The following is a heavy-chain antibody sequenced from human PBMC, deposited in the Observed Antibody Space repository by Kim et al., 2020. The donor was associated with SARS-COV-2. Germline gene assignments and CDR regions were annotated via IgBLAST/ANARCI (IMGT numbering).Heavy chain of an antibody. J-gene: IGHJ4*02. CDR2: ISSSGLGAYT. CDR3: AKHPSGRIAGDVGYFDY. Sequence: GGSLRLSCVVSGFTFNTYSMSWVRQAPGKGLQWVSIISSSGLGAYTYYADSVKGRFMISRDDSRNTLYLQMNSLRIEDTAVYYCAKHPSGRIAGDVGYFDYWGQGTLATVSS. V-gene: IGHV3-23*01. D-gene: IGHD6-13*01. CDR1: GFTFNTYS.